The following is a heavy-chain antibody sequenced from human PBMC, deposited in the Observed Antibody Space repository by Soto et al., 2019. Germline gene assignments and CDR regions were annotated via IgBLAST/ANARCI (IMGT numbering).Heavy chain of an antibody. V-gene: IGHV3-30*18. CDR3: AKPITGTTSSYYGMDV. CDR2: ISYDGSNK. Sequence: QVQLVESGGGVVQPGRSLRLSCAASGFTFSSYGMHWVRQAPGKGLEWVAVISYDGSNKYYADSVKGRFTISRDNSKNTLYLQMNSLRAEDTAVYYCAKPITGTTSSYYGMDVWGQGTTVTVSS. J-gene: IGHJ6*02. CDR1: GFTFSSYG. D-gene: IGHD1-7*01.